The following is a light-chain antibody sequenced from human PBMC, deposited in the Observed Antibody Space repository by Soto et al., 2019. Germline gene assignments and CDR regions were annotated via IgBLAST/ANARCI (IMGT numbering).Light chain of an antibody. CDR3: GTWDYSMSGVI. Sequence: QSVLTQPPSVSAAPGQKVSISCSGSNSNIGSNFVSWYQHLPGTTPRLLIYDNDKRPSGIPDRFSGSKSGTSATLGITGLQTGDEADYYCGTWDYSMSGVIFGGGTKVTVL. J-gene: IGLJ2*01. CDR1: NSNIGSNF. CDR2: DND. V-gene: IGLV1-51*01.